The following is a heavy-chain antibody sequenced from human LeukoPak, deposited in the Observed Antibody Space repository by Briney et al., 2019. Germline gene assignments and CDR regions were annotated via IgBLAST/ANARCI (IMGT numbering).Heavy chain of an antibody. Sequence: ASVKVSCKVSGYTLTELSMHWVRQAPGKGLEWMGGFDPEDGETIYTQKFQGRVTMTEDTSTDTAYMELSSLRSEDTAVYYCATILQIAVAGPLDYWGQETLVTVSS. V-gene: IGHV1-24*01. CDR2: FDPEDGET. CDR3: ATILQIAVAGPLDY. D-gene: IGHD6-19*01. CDR1: GYTLTELS. J-gene: IGHJ4*02.